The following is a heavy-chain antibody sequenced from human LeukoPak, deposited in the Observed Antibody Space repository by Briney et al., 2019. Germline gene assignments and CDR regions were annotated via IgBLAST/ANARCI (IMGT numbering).Heavy chain of an antibody. CDR3: ARGRGIAAAGMESWFDP. V-gene: IGHV4-59*12. D-gene: IGHD6-13*01. Sequence: PSETLSLTCTVSGGSISSYQWSWIRQPPGKGLEWIGYIYYSGSTNYNPSLKSRVTISVDTSKNQFSLKLSSVAAADTAVYYCARGRGIAAAGMESWFDPWGQGTLVTVSS. J-gene: IGHJ5*02. CDR1: GGSISSYQ. CDR2: IYYSGST.